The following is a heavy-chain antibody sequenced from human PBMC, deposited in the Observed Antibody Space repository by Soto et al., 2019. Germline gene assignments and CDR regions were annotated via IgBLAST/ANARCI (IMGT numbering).Heavy chain of an antibody. CDR3: ARTGGVYELARSGYYTRRAFDI. CDR2: INHSGST. Sequence: SETLSLTCAVYGGSFSGYYWSWIRQPPGKGLEWIGEINHSGSTNYNPSLKSRVTISVDTSKNQFSLKLSSVTAADTAVYYCARTGGVYELARSGYYTRRAFDIWGQGTMVTVSS. V-gene: IGHV4-34*01. CDR1: GGSFSGYY. D-gene: IGHD3-3*01. J-gene: IGHJ3*02.